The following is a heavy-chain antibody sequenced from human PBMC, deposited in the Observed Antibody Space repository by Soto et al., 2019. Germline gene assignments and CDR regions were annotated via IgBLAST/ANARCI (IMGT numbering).Heavy chain of an antibody. CDR1: GFTFSSYS. CDR3: AREPLYSSSWYGWFDP. J-gene: IGHJ5*02. D-gene: IGHD6-13*01. V-gene: IGHV3-21*01. CDR2: ISSSSSYI. Sequence: PGGSLRLSCAASGFTFSSYSMNWVRQAPGKGLEWVSSISSSSSYIYYADSVKGRFTISRDNAKNSLYLQMNSLRAEDTAVYYCAREPLYSSSWYGWFDPWGQGTLVTVSS.